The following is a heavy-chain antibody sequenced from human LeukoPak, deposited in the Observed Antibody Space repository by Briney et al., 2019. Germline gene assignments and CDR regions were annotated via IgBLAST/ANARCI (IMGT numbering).Heavy chain of an antibody. CDR3: AKDASRYSYGDNWFDP. CDR1: GFTFSSYE. J-gene: IGHJ5*02. Sequence: GGSLRLSCAASGFTFSSYEMNWVRQAPGKGLEWVSYISSSGSTIYYADSVKGRFTISRDNSKNTLYLQMNSLRAEDTAVYYCAKDASRYSYGDNWFDPWGQGTLVTVSS. V-gene: IGHV3-48*03. D-gene: IGHD5-18*01. CDR2: ISSSGSTI.